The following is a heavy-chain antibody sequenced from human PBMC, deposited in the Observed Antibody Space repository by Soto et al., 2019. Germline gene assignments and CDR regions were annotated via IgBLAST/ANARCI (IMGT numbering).Heavy chain of an antibody. V-gene: IGHV4-34*01. CDR2: INHSGST. Sequence: PSETLSLTCAVYGGSFSGYYWSWIRQPPGKGLEWIGEINHSGSTNYNPSLKSRVTISVDTSKNQFSLKLSSVTAADTAVYYCASGGRYSYGFYYWGQGTLVTVSS. D-gene: IGHD5-18*01. CDR1: GGSFSGYY. J-gene: IGHJ4*02. CDR3: ASGGRYSYGFYY.